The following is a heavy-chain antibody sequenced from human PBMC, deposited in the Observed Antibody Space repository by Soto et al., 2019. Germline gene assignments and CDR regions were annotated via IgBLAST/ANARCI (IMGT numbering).Heavy chain of an antibody. Sequence: QVQLVESGGGLVAPGGSLRLSCAASGFSLSDYYMSWVRQAPGKGLEWVSYISRSGGDINYADSVRGRFTVSRDNAKNSLYLQMNSLRAEDTAVYYCARDAGRAGSDYWGQGILVTASS. CDR2: ISRSGGDI. J-gene: IGHJ4*02. CDR3: ARDAGRAGSDY. D-gene: IGHD1-1*01. V-gene: IGHV3-11*05. CDR1: GFSLSDYY.